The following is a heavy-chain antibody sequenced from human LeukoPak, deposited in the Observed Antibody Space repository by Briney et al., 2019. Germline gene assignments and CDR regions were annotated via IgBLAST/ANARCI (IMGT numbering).Heavy chain of an antibody. CDR2: IKQDGSEK. Sequence: GGSLRLSCAASGFTFSSYWVSWVRQAPGKGLEWVANIKQDGSEKYYVDSVKGRFTISRDNAKNSLYLQMNSLRAEDTAVYYCARDTYYYMDVWGKGTTVTISS. CDR3: ARDTYYYMDV. CDR1: GFTFSSYW. J-gene: IGHJ6*03. V-gene: IGHV3-7*01.